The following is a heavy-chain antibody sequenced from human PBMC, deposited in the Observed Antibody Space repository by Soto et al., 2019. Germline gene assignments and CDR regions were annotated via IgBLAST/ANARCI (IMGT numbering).Heavy chain of an antibody. CDR2: IKQDGSEK. CDR3: AKSLSAIPGDS. Sequence: EVQLVESGGGLVQSGGSLRLSCAASGFTFCSYWMSWVRQGPGKGPEWVANIKQDGSEKYYVDSVKGRFTISRDNAKNSLYLQMTSLRAEDTAVYHCAKSLSAIPGDSWGQGTLVTVSS. J-gene: IGHJ4*02. V-gene: IGHV3-7*05. CDR1: GFTFCSYW. D-gene: IGHD2-2*01.